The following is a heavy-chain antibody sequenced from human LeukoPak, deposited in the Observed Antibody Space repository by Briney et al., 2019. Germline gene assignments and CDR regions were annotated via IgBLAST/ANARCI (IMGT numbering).Heavy chain of an antibody. CDR2: ISYDGSNK. J-gene: IGHJ3*02. CDR3: ARAVYYDSGGYYWGAFDI. Sequence: GRPLRLSCAASGSSFSGYAMHWVRQAPGKGLEWVALISYDGSNKYYADSVKGRFTISRDNSKKTLYLQMNSLRAEDTALYYCARAVYYDSGGYYWGAFDIWGQGTMVTVSS. CDR1: GSSFSGYA. D-gene: IGHD3-22*01. V-gene: IGHV3-30-3*01.